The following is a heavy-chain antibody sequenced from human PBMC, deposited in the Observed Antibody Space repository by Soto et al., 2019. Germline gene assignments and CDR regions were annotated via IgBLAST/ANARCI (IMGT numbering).Heavy chain of an antibody. V-gene: IGHV3-23*01. CDR2: ISGSDDST. CDR1: GFTFSSYA. J-gene: IGHJ4*02. CDR3: AKRSSSSTFDY. D-gene: IGHD6-6*01. Sequence: EVQLLESGGGLVQPGESLRLSCAASGFTFSSYAMSWVRQAPGKGLEWVSVISGSDDSTYYADSVKGRFTISRDNSKNTLYLQMNSLRAEDTAVYYSAKRSSSSTFDYWGQGTLVTVSS.